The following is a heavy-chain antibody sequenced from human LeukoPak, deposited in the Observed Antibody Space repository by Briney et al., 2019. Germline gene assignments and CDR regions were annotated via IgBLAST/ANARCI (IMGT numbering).Heavy chain of an antibody. CDR2: INAGNGNT. V-gene: IGHV1-3*01. CDR1: GYTFTSYA. CDR3: ARGDDYKYFDC. D-gene: IGHD4/OR15-4a*01. J-gene: IGHJ4*02. Sequence: ASVKVSCKASGYTFTSYAMHWVRQAPGQRFEWMGWINAGNGNTRYLQKFQGRVTITRDTSASTASMELSSLRSEDTAVYYCARGDDYKYFDCWGQGTLVTVSS.